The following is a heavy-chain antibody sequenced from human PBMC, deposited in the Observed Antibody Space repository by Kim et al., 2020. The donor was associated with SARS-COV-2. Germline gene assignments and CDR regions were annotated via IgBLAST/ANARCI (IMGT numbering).Heavy chain of an antibody. CDR2: MNPNSGNT. Sequence: ASVKVSCKASEYTSTSYDINWVRQATGQGLEWMGWMNPNSGNTGYAQKFQGRVTMTRNTSINTAYMELSSLRSEDTAVYYCARGRTVFNWFDPWGQGTLVTVSS. J-gene: IGHJ5*02. D-gene: IGHD2-21*02. CDR1: EYTSTSYD. V-gene: IGHV1-8*01. CDR3: ARGRTVFNWFDP.